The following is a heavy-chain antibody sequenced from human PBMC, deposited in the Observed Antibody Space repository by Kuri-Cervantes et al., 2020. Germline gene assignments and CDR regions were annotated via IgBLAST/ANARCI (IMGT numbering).Heavy chain of an antibody. CDR3: ARWASDAFDI. V-gene: IGHV3-53*01. CDR1: GFTVSSNY. J-gene: IGHJ3*02. CDR2: IYSGGST. Sequence: GESLKISCAASGFTVSSNYMSWVRQAPGKGLEWVSVIYSGGSTYYADSVKGRFTISRDNSKNTLYLQMNSLRAEDTAVYYCARWASDAFDIWGQGAMVTVSS.